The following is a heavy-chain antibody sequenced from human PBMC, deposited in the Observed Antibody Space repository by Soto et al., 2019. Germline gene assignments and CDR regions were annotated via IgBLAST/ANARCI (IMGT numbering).Heavy chain of an antibody. CDR3: AKDRGYSNPAKFDY. V-gene: IGHV3-21*01. J-gene: IGHJ4*02. D-gene: IGHD4-4*01. CDR1: GFTFSTYS. CDR2: ISSSSSFI. Sequence: EVQLVESGGDLVRPGGSLRLSCAASGFTFSTYSMNWVRQAPGRGLEWVSSISSSSSFIYYADSVKGRFTISRDNAKNSLFLLMSSLRAEDTAVYYCAKDRGYSNPAKFDYWGQGTLVTGSS.